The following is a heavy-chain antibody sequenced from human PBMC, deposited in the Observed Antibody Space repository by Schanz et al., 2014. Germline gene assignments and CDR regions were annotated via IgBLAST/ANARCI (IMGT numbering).Heavy chain of an antibody. J-gene: IGHJ5*02. CDR2: VYFSGTT. V-gene: IGHV4-39*01. CDR3: ARHGGYYDVLNSFDI. Sequence: QVQLQQWGAGLLKPSETLSLTCGVYGGSISSGESYWGWIRQSPEEGLQYIGSVYFSGTTAYSPSLKGRVTISVDTSKNQFSLMLTSVPAADTAVYFCARHGGYYDVLNSFDIWGQGTLVTVSS. D-gene: IGHD3-16*01. CDR1: GGSISSGESY.